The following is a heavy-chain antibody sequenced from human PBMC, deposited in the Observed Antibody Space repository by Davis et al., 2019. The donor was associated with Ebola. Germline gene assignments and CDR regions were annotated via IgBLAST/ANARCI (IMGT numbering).Heavy chain of an antibody. V-gene: IGHV3-23*01. CDR1: GFTFSSYP. CDR2: ISGSGGRT. CDR3: ATCGFCISCSGIDY. J-gene: IGHJ4*02. D-gene: IGHD6-19*01. Sequence: PGGSLRLSCGASGFTFSSYPMSWVRQAPGKGLEWVSAISGSGGRTFYLDSVKGRFTISRDFSKNTLYLEMNSLKVDDTAIYYCATCGFCISCSGIDYRGQGTLVTVSS.